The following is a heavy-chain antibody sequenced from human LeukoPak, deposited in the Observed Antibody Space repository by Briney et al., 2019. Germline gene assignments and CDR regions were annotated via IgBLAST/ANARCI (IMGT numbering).Heavy chain of an antibody. D-gene: IGHD3-22*01. V-gene: IGHV1-18*01. CDR1: GYTLTSYG. CDR2: ISAYNGNT. J-gene: IGHJ4*02. CDR3: ARSTGSGYYDS. Sequence: ASVKVSCKASGYTLTSYGISWVRQAPGQGLEWMGWISAYNGNTNYAQKLQGRVTMTPDTSTSTAYMQLRSLRSDDTAVYYCARSTGSGYYDSWGQGTLVTVSS.